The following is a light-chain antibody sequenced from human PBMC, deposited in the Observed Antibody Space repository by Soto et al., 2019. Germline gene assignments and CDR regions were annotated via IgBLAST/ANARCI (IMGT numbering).Light chain of an antibody. CDR3: SSYTSSSTHV. Sequence: QSALTQPASVSGSPGQSITISCTGTSSDVCAYTFVSWYQQHPDKVPKLMIFDVSRRPSGVSDRFSGSKSGNTASLTISGLQPEDEADYYCSSYTSSSTHVFGSGTQLPVL. V-gene: IGLV2-14*03. J-gene: IGLJ6*01. CDR1: SSDVCAYTF. CDR2: DVS.